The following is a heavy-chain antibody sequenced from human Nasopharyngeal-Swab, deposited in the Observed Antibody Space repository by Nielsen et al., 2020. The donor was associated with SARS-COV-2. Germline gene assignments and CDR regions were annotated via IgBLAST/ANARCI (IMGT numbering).Heavy chain of an antibody. D-gene: IGHD5-12*01. Sequence: ASVQVSCKASGYTFTSYGISWVRQVPGQGLEGMGWISAYNGNTNYAQKLQGRVTMTTDTSTSTAYMELRSLRSDDTAVYYFARDLLQSGYSGYRAESDYWGQGTLVTVSS. CDR1: GYTFTSYG. CDR3: ARDLLQSGYSGYRAESDY. CDR2: ISAYNGNT. J-gene: IGHJ4*02. V-gene: IGHV1-18*01.